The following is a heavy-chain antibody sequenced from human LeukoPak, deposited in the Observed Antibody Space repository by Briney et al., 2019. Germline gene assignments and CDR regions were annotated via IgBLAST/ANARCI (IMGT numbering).Heavy chain of an antibody. D-gene: IGHD3-10*01. V-gene: IGHV1-18*04. J-gene: IGHJ4*02. CDR2: INMENDNT. Sequence: ASVKVSCKASGYTFTSYHMHWVRQAPGQGLEWIGWINMENDNTYYAQKLHHRVTMTTDTSTSTAYMELRSLRSDDTAVYYCARDPLGGFGELSNDYWGQGTLVTVSS. CDR1: GYTFTSYH. CDR3: ARDPLGGFGELSNDY.